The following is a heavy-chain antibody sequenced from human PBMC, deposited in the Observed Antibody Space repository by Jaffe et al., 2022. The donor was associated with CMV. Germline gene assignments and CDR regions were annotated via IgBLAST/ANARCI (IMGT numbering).Heavy chain of an antibody. CDR3: ASCGYYDSSGYYYNYYYYYMDV. D-gene: IGHD3-22*01. Sequence: QVQLVQSGAEVKKPGSSVKVSCKASGGTFSSYAISWVRQAPGQGLEWMGRIIPILGIANYAQKFQGRVTITADKSTSTAYMELSSLRSEDTAVYYCASCGYYDSSGYYYNYYYYYMDVWGKGTTVTVSS. CDR2: IIPILGIA. J-gene: IGHJ6*03. V-gene: IGHV1-69*09. CDR1: GGTFSSYA.